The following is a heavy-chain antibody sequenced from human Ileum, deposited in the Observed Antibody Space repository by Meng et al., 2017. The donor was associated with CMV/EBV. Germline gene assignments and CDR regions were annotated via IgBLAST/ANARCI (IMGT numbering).Heavy chain of an antibody. CDR3: ARVPAELGSSSSSYYFDS. J-gene: IGHJ4*02. CDR2: VYYDGGST. CDR1: GGSISSYF. D-gene: IGHD6-13*01. Sequence: SETLSLTCTVSGGSISSYFWTWIRQPPGKGLEWLGYVYYDGGSTNYNPSLKSRVTISVDSPENQFSLKLTSVTAADTAVYYCARVPAELGSSSSSYYFDSWGQGTLVTVSS. V-gene: IGHV4-59*01.